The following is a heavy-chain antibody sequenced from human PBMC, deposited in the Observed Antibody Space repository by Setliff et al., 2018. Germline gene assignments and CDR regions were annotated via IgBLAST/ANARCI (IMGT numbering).Heavy chain of an antibody. Sequence: SETLSLTCTVSGGSISSYYWSWIRQPPGKGLEWIGYIYYSGSTNYNPSLKSRVTISVDTSKNQFSLKLSSVTAADTATYYCARDRSYYASGSFTKWFDYWGQGALVTVSS. J-gene: IGHJ4*02. V-gene: IGHV4-59*12. D-gene: IGHD3-10*01. CDR3: ARDRSYYASGSFTKWFDY. CDR2: IYYSGST. CDR1: GGSISSYY.